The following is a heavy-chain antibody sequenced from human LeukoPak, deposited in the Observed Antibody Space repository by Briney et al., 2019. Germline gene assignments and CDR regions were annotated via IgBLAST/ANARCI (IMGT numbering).Heavy chain of an antibody. CDR1: GFTFSKNS. Sequence: PGGSLRLSYAASGFTFSKNSMNWVRQAPGKGLEWVSYISSSSSTIYYADSVKGRFTISRDNAKKSLYLQMNSLRAEDTAVYYCAREADERMDVWGQGTTVTVSS. CDR3: AREADERMDV. CDR2: ISSSSSTI. V-gene: IGHV3-48*04. J-gene: IGHJ6*02.